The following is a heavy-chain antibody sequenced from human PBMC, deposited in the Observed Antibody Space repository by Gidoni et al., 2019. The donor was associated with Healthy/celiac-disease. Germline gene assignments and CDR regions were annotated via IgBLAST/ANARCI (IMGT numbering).Heavy chain of an antibody. D-gene: IGHD3-3*01. CDR2: IYSGGST. J-gene: IGHJ6*03. CDR3: ARSQNDRFNYYYYYMDV. Sequence: EVQLVESGGGLVQPGGSLSLSCAASGFTVSSNYMSWVRQAPGKGLEWVSVIYSGGSTYYADSVKGRFTISRDNSKNTLYLQMNSLRAEDTAVYYCARSQNDRFNYYYYYMDVWGKGTTVTVSS. V-gene: IGHV3-66*02. CDR1: GFTVSSNY.